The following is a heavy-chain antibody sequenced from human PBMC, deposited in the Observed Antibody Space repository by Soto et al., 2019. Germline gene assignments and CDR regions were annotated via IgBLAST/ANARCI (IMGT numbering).Heavy chain of an antibody. CDR2: FVALFGTT. J-gene: IGHJ4*02. V-gene: IGHV1-69*01. D-gene: IGHD3-16*01. CDR1: GGTFSGSA. CDR3: ATHGLGVSSPPYFDN. Sequence: QLVQSGSEVKKPGSSVKVSCQASGGTFSGSAVTWVRQGPGQGLEWMGEFVALFGTTNYAQRFPGRLTITAEESTSTAYMELRTLRSDDTAVYYCATHGLGVSSPPYFDNWGQGTLVTVSS.